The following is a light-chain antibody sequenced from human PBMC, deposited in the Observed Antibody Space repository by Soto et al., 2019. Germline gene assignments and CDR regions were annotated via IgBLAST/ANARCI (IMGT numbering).Light chain of an antibody. CDR1: QTISSW. J-gene: IGKJ1*01. CDR2: KAS. CDR3: QHYNSYSEG. Sequence: IQMTKSPSYRSASVWDRLTMICPASQTISSWLAWYQQKPGKAPKLLIYKASTLKSGVPSRFSGSGSGTEFTLTISSLQPDDFATYYCQHYNSYSEGFGQGTKVDIK. V-gene: IGKV1-5*03.